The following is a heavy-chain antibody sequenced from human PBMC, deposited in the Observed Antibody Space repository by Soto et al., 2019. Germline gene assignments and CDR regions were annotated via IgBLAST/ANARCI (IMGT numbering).Heavy chain of an antibody. Sequence: PGGSLRLSCAASGFAVSSKYMTWVRQAPGKGLEWVSVIYGGGTTYYADSVKGRFTISRDTSKNTLYLQMHSLRVEDTDLYYCTKDSGYDSNEWGLGTLVTVSS. CDR2: IYGGGTT. D-gene: IGHD3-9*01. V-gene: IGHV3-53*01. CDR3: TKDSGYDSNE. J-gene: IGHJ4*02. CDR1: GFAVSSKY.